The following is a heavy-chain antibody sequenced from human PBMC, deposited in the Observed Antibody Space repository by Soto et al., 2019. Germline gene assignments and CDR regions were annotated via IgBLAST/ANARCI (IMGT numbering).Heavy chain of an antibody. CDR1: GGSISSSSYY. CDR2: IYYSGST. D-gene: IGHD3-10*01. CDR3: ARLKMYYYGSGNNWSDP. V-gene: IGHV4-39*01. J-gene: IGHJ5*02. Sequence: PSETLSLTCTVSGGSISSSSYYWGWIRQPPGKGLEWIGSIYYSGSTYYNPSLKSRVTISVDTSKNQFSLKLSSVTAADTAVYYCARLKMYYYGSGNNWSDPWGQGTLVTVSS.